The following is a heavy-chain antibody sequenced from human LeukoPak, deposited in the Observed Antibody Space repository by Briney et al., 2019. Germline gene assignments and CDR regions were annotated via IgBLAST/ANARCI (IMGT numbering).Heavy chain of an antibody. V-gene: IGHV3-53*01. CDR1: GFTFSSNY. CDR3: ARGLQQQQILGDYYYGMDV. CDR2: IYSGGST. D-gene: IGHD6-13*01. Sequence: GGSLRLSCAASGFTFSSNYMSWVRQAPGKGLEWVSVIYSGGSTYFADSVKGRFTISRDNSNNTLYLQMNNLRTEDTAVYYCARGLQQQQILGDYYYGMDVWGQGTTVTVSS. J-gene: IGHJ6*02.